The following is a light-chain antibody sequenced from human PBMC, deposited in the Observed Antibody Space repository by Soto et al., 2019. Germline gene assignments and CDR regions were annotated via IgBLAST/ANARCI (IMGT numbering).Light chain of an antibody. Sequence: QSVLTQPASVSGSPGQSITISCTGTITDIGSYNLVSWYQQHPGKAHKLMISEASKRPSGVPNRFSGSKSGNTASLTISVLQAEDEAEYYCCSYAGRPDFYVLGTGTKVTVL. CDR1: ITDIGSYNL. CDR2: EAS. V-gene: IGLV2-23*01. CDR3: CSYAGRPDFYV. J-gene: IGLJ1*01.